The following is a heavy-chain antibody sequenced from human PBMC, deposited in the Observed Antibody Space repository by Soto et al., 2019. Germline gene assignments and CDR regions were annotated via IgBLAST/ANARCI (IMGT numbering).Heavy chain of an antibody. V-gene: IGHV4-59*01. CDR3: AREGVTPSYYYYYGMDV. Sequence: QVQLRESGPGLVKPSETLSLTCTVSGGSISSYYWSWIRQPPGKGLEWIGYISYSGSTNYNSSLRRRVAITVDTSNNQVSLMLSSVTAADTAVYYCAREGVTPSYYYYYGMDVWGQGTTVTVSS. J-gene: IGHJ6*02. CDR2: ISYSGST. CDR1: GGSISSYY. D-gene: IGHD2-21*02.